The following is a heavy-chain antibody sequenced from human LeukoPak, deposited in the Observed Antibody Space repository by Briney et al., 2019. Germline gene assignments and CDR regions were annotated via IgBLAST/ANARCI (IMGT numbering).Heavy chain of an antibody. CDR1: GFTFSSYA. CDR3: ARDRSPYDFWSGLMDV. CDR2: IPYDGSNK. V-gene: IGHV3-30-3*01. J-gene: IGHJ6*02. Sequence: GGSLRLSCAASGFTFSSYAMHWVRQAPGKGLEWVAVIPYDGSNKYYADSVKGRFTISRDNSKNTLYLQMNSLRAEDTAVYYCARDRSPYDFWSGLMDVWGQGTTVTVSS. D-gene: IGHD3-3*01.